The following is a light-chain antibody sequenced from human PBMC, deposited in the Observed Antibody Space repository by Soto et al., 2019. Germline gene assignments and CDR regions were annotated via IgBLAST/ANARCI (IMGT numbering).Light chain of an antibody. CDR2: DAA. Sequence: DIEVTQSPATLSGSPGERATLSCRASHSVSSYLAGYQQKPGQAPSRLINDAANRTTGIPARFSSSGAGTDFTLTISRLEPEDVAVYYCQQYHTRPRGTFGQGTKVDIK. CDR3: QQYHTRPRGT. J-gene: IGKJ1*01. CDR1: HSVSSY. V-gene: IGKV3-11*01.